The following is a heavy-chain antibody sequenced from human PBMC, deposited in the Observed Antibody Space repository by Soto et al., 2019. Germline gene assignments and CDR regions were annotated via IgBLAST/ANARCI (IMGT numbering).Heavy chain of an antibody. CDR1: GFTFSDYY. V-gene: IGHV3-11*06. J-gene: IGHJ4*02. CDR3: ARVVRTCDY. Sequence: NPGGSLRLSCAASGFTFSDYYMSWIRQAPGKGLEWVSYISSSSSYTNYADSVKGRFTISRDNAKNSLYLQMNSLRAEDTAVYYCARVVRTCDYWGQGTLVTVSS. CDR2: ISSSSSYT.